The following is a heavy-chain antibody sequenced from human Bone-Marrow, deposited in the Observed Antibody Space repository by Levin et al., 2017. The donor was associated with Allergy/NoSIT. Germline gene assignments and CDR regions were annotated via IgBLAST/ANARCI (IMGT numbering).Heavy chain of an antibody. CDR1: DDSIDSGGYY. CDR3: ARHVRYRDSPTYFDY. J-gene: IGHJ4*02. Sequence: SQTLSLTCSVSDDSIDSGGYYWSWVRQLPGKGLEWIGYIYYSGGTFYNPSLKSRTTISIDTSRREFSLTLTALTAADTAVYYCARHVRYRDSPTYFDYWGQGILVTVSA. V-gene: IGHV4-31*02. D-gene: IGHD2-2*01. CDR2: IYYSGGT.